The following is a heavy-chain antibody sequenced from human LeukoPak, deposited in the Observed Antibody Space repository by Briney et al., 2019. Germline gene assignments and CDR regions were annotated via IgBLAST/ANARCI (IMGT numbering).Heavy chain of an antibody. J-gene: IGHJ4*02. V-gene: IGHV3-21*01. D-gene: IGHD4-11*01. CDR1: GFTFSNYS. CDR3: ARDRLQYEGTFDY. Sequence: GGSLRLSCAASGFTFSNYSMNWVRQAPGKGLDWVSSISSSSSYIYYADSVKGRFTISRDNAKNSLYLQMNSLTAGDTAVYYCARDRLQYEGTFDYWGQGTLVTVSS. CDR2: ISSSSSYI.